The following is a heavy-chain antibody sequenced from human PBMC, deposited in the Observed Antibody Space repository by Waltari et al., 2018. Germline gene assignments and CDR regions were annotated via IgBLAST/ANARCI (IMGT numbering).Heavy chain of an antibody. CDR2: TSAYNGNT. V-gene: IGHV1-18*01. D-gene: IGHD2-15*01. CDR1: GYTFTSYG. CDR3: ARDLGIQRYCSGGSCYGMDV. J-gene: IGHJ6*02. Sequence: QVQLVQSGAEVKKPGASVKVSCKASGYTFTSYGISWVRQAPGQGLEWMGWTSAYNGNTNYAQKLQGRVTMTTDTSTSTAYMELRSLRSDDTAVYYCARDLGIQRYCSGGSCYGMDVWGQGTTVTVSS.